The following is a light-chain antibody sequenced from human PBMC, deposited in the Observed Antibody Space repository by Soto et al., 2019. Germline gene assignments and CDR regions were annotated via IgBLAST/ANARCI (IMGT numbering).Light chain of an antibody. Sequence: QSVLTQPPSASGSPGQSVTISCTGTSSDVGGYNYVSWYQQHPGKAPKLMIYEVSKRPSGVPDRFSGSKSGNTASLTVSGLQDEDEADYYCSSYAGSNYVVFGGGTKVTVL. CDR1: SSDVGGYNY. V-gene: IGLV2-8*01. J-gene: IGLJ2*01. CDR3: SSYAGSNYVV. CDR2: EVS.